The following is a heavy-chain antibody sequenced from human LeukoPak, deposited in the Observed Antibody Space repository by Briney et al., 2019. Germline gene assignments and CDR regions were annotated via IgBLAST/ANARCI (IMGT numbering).Heavy chain of an antibody. CDR1: GFTFSSYW. V-gene: IGHV3-74*01. J-gene: IGHJ4*02. CDR3: ARVRDDYTYFDC. Sequence: GGSLRLSCAASGFTFSSYWMHWARQAPGKGPMWVSRINSDGSRTTYADSVRGRFTISRDNAKSTLYLQMNSLRAEDTAVYYCARVRDDYTYFDCWGQGTLVTVSS. CDR2: INSDGSRT. D-gene: IGHD4-11*01.